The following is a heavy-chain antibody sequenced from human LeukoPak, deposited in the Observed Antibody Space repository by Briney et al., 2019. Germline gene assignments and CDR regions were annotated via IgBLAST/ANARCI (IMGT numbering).Heavy chain of an antibody. D-gene: IGHD6-13*01. J-gene: IGHJ5*02. CDR2: MYHSGST. CDR3: ARDISPRYSSSWSHWFDP. V-gene: IGHV4-38-2*02. Sequence: SETLSLTCTVSNYSISTDYYWGWIRQPPGKGLEWIGTMYHSGSTYYNPSLKSRVTISVDTSKNQFSLKLSSVTAADTAVYYCARDISPRYSSSWSHWFDPWGQGTLVTVSS. CDR1: NYSISTDYY.